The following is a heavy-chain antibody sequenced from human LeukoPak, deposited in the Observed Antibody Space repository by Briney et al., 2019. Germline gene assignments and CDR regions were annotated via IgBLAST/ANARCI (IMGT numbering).Heavy chain of an antibody. V-gene: IGHV3-74*01. CDR3: ARHPYDILTGPSFDY. Sequence: PGGSLRLSCAASGFTFSSDWMHWVRQAPGKGLVWVSRINRDGRSTTYADSVKGRFTISRDNAKNTLYLQMNSLRAEDTAVYYCARHPYDILTGPSFDYWGQGTLVTVPS. CDR1: GFTFSSDW. D-gene: IGHD3-9*01. J-gene: IGHJ4*02. CDR2: INRDGRST.